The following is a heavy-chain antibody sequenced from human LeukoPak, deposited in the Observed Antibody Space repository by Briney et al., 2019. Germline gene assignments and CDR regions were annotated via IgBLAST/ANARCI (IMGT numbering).Heavy chain of an antibody. Sequence: SETLSLTCTVSGGSISSGGYYWSWIRQPPGKGLEWIGEINHSGSTNYNPSLKSRVTISVDTSKNQFSLKLSSVTAADTAVYYCARDNSTYYYGSGSYPAVIDYWGQGTLVTVSS. D-gene: IGHD3-10*01. CDR2: INHSGST. CDR1: GGSISSGGYY. J-gene: IGHJ4*02. CDR3: ARDNSTYYYGSGSYPAVIDY. V-gene: IGHV4-39*07.